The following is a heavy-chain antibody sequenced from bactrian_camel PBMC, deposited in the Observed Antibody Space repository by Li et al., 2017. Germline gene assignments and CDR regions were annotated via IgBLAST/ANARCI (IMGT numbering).Heavy chain of an antibody. D-gene: IGHD6*01. CDR3: AADRYGGSWNLGALCVRTEQQHNY. CDR2: IYTGYTGDSI. Sequence: HVQLVESGGGSVRAGGSLTLSCAASGPTYSSLCMAWFRQAPGKERERIATIYTGYTGDSIIRYADSVKGRFTISKDRANNTLFLQMNNLKPEDTAMYYCAADRYGGSWNLGALCVRTEQQHNYWGQGTQVTVS. V-gene: IGHV3-2*01. J-gene: IGHJ4*01. CDR1: GPTYSSLC.